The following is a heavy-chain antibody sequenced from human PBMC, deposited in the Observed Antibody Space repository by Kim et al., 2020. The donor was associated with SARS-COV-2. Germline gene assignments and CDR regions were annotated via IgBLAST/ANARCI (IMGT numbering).Heavy chain of an antibody. Sequence: ASVKVSCKASGYTFTSYAMHWVRQAPGQRLEWMGWINAGNGNTKYSQKFQGRVTITRDTSASTAYMELSSLRSEDTAVYYCAINGYCSGGSCQTPNYYYYYGMDVWGQGTTVTVSS. CDR1: GYTFTSYA. D-gene: IGHD2-15*01. J-gene: IGHJ6*02. CDR2: INAGNGNT. V-gene: IGHV1-3*01. CDR3: AINGYCSGGSCQTPNYYYYYGMDV.